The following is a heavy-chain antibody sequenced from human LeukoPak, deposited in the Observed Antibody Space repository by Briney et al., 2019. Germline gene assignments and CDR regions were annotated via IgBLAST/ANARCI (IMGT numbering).Heavy chain of an antibody. CDR2: IYYSGST. Sequence: SETLSLTCTVSGGSISSSSYYWGWIRQPPGKGLEWIGSIYYSGSTYYNPSLKSRVTISVDTSKNQFSLKLSSVTAADTAVYYCARASGPLYFQHWGQGTLVTVSS. V-gene: IGHV4-39*07. D-gene: IGHD6-6*01. CDR3: ARASGPLYFQH. J-gene: IGHJ1*01. CDR1: GGSISSSSYY.